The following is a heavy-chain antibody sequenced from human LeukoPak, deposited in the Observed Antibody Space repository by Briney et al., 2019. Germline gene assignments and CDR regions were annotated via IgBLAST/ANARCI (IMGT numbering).Heavy chain of an antibody. V-gene: IGHV3-53*01. CDR1: GFTVSSNY. CDR2: IYSGGST. Sequence: AGGSLRLSCAASGFTVSSNYMSWVRQAPGKGLEWVSVIYSGGSTYYADSVKGRFTISRDNAKNSLYLQMNSLRAEDTAVYYCARDGKYYFDYWGQGTLVTVSS. CDR3: ARDGKYYFDY. J-gene: IGHJ4*02.